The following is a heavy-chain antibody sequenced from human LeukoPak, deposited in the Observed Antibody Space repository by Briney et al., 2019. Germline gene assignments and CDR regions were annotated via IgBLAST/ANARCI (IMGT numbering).Heavy chain of an antibody. Sequence: SETLSLTCTVPGRSISSGSYYWSWIRQPAGKGLEWIGRIYTSGSTNYNPSLKSRVTISVDTSKNQFSLKLSSVTAADPAVYDFASDRSELKLWWRQVHWSDPWGQGTLVTVSS. D-gene: IGHD2-21*02. CDR3: ASDRSELKLWWRQVHWSDP. V-gene: IGHV4-61*02. CDR2: IYTSGST. J-gene: IGHJ5*02. CDR1: GRSISSGSYY.